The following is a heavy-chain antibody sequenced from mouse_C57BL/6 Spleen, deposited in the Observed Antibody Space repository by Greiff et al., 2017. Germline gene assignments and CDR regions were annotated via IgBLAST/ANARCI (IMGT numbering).Heavy chain of an antibody. J-gene: IGHJ1*03. V-gene: IGHV1-61*01. D-gene: IGHD1-1*01. CDR3: ARPYYYYGSSSGYFDV. CDR2: IYPSDSET. Sequence: VQLQQPGAELVRPGSSVKLSCKASGYTFTSYWMDWVKQRPGQGLEWIGNIYPSDSETHYNQKFKDKATLTVDKSSSTAYMQLSSLTSEDSAVYYCARPYYYYGSSSGYFDVWGTGTTVTVSS. CDR1: GYTFTSYW.